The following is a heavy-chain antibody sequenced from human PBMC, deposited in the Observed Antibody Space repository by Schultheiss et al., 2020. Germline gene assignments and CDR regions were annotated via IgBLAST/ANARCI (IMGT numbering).Heavy chain of an antibody. J-gene: IGHJ2*01. Sequence: ASVKVSCKASGYTFTGYYMHWVRQAPGQGLEWMGRINPNSGGTNYAQKFQGRVTMTRDTSISTAYMELSRLRSDDTAVYYCARDRATTTSSFDLWGRGTLVNVSS. CDR3: ARDRATTTSSFDL. D-gene: IGHD4-17*01. CDR1: GYTFTGYY. CDR2: INPNSGGT. V-gene: IGHV1-2*06.